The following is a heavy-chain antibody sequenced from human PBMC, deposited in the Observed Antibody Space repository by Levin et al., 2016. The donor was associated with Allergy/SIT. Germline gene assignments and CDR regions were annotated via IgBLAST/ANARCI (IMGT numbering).Heavy chain of an antibody. V-gene: IGHV3-9*01. D-gene: IGHD6-13*01. CDR1: GFTFDDYA. CDR3: AKGIASAEDTLFDY. Sequence: GGSLRLSCAASGFTFDDYAMHWFRQAPGKGLEWVSGLSWNGGRIAYAESVKGRFTISRDNAKNSLSLQMNSLRPEDTALYYCAKGIASAEDTLFDYWGQGTPVAVSS. CDR2: LSWNGGRI. J-gene: IGHJ4*02.